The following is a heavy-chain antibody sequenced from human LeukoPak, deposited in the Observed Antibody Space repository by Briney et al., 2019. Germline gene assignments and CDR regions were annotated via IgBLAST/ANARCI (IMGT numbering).Heavy chain of an antibody. V-gene: IGHV3-7*01. D-gene: IGHD7-27*01. CDR3: ARENGDDWYFDL. J-gene: IGHJ2*01. CDR2: IKQDGSEK. Sequence: GGSLRLSCEVSGFTFSRSWMSWVRQAPGKGLEWVANIKQDGSEKSYVDSVRGRFTISRDNAKNSLFLQMNSLRAEDTAVYYCARENGDDWYFDLWGRGTLVTVSS. CDR1: GFTFSRSW.